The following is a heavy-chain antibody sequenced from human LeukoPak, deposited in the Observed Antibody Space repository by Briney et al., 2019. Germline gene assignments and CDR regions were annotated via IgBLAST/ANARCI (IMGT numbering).Heavy chain of an antibody. J-gene: IGHJ4*02. Sequence: PGGSLRLSCAASGFTFSSYAMSWVRQAPGKGLEWVSAISGSGGSTYYADSVKGRFTISRDNSKNTLYLQMNSLRAEETAVYYCAKGFMSSGWYFDYWGQGTLVTVSS. CDR3: AKGFMSSGWYFDY. CDR2: ISGSGGST. V-gene: IGHV3-23*01. CDR1: GFTFSSYA. D-gene: IGHD6-19*01.